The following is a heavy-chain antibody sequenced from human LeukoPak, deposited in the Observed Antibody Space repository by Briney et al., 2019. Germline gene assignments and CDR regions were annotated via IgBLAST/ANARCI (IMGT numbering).Heavy chain of an antibody. CDR2: ISSSSSTI. Sequence: GGSLRLSCAASGFTFSSYSMNWVRQAPGKGREWVSYISSSSSTIYYADSVKGRFTISRDNSKTTLYLQTNRLRAEDTAVYYCANYCSGGSCYRDYYYYGMDVWGQGTTVTVSS. CDR3: ANYCSGGSCYRDYYYYGMDV. CDR1: GFTFSSYS. V-gene: IGHV3-48*01. D-gene: IGHD2-15*01. J-gene: IGHJ6*02.